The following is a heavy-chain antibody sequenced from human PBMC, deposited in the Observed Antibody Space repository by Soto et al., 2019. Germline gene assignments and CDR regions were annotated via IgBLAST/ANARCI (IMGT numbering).Heavy chain of an antibody. J-gene: IGHJ4*02. Sequence: SETLSLTCAVSGGSISSSNWWSWVRQPPGKGLEWIGEIYHSGSTNYNPSLKSRVTTSVDKSKNQFSLMLSSVTAADTAVYYCARMATSGYKEYWGQGALVTVSS. CDR1: GGSISSSNW. D-gene: IGHD5-18*01. CDR3: ARMATSGYKEY. V-gene: IGHV4-4*02. CDR2: IYHSGST.